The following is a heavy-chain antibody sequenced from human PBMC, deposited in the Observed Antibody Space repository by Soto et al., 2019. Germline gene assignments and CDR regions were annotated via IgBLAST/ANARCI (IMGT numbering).Heavy chain of an antibody. J-gene: IGHJ4*02. V-gene: IGHV3-23*01. CDR2: ISGGGDTT. CDR1: GFTFSSYG. D-gene: IGHD2-8*01. CDR3: AKLRDFVVLPAGILDY. Sequence: PGGSLRLSCAAYGFTFSSYGISWIRLSPGKGLEWVSVISGGGDTTYYTPSVKGRFTISRDDFRNTLYLQMNSLRTEDTAIYYCAKLRDFVVLPAGILDYWGPGTLVTVSS.